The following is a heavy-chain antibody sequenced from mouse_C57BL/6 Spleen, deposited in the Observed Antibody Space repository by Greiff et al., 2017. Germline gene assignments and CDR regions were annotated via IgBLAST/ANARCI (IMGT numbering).Heavy chain of an antibody. D-gene: IGHD2-3*01. V-gene: IGHV5-17*01. J-gene: IGHJ4*01. CDR1: GFTFSDYG. Sequence: EVKLMESGGGLVKPGGSLKLSCAASGFTFSDYGMHWVRQAPEKGLEWVAYISSGSSTIYYADTVKGRFTISRDNAKNTLFLQMTSLRSEDTAMYYCARGYDGAMDYWGQGTSVTVSS. CDR3: ARGYDGAMDY. CDR2: ISSGSSTI.